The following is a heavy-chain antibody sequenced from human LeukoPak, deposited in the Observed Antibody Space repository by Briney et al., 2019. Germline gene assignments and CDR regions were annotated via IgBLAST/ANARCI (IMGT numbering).Heavy chain of an antibody. CDR3: ARDEAYCGGDCYRGYFQH. Sequence: PSETLSLTSAISGGSIRSYYWSWIRQPAGKGLEWIGRIYTSGSTNYNPSLKSRVTMSVDTSKNQFSLKLSSVTAADTAVYYCARDEAYCGGDCYRGYFQHWGQGTLVTVSS. V-gene: IGHV4-4*07. CDR2: IYTSGST. J-gene: IGHJ1*01. CDR1: GGSIRSYY. D-gene: IGHD2-21*02.